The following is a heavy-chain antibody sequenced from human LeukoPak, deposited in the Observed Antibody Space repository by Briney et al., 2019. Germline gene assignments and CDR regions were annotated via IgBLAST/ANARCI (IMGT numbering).Heavy chain of an antibody. CDR1: GDSVSSNSAA. CDR3: ARSERGLRYFDWLQKGNWFDP. J-gene: IGHJ5*02. V-gene: IGHV6-1*01. CDR2: TYCRSKCYN. Sequence: KTSQTLSLTCAISGDSVSSNSAAWNWIRQSPSRGLEWLVRTYCRSKCYNDYAVSVKSRITINPDTSKNQFSLHLNSVTPEDTAVYYCARSERGLRYFDWLQKGNWFDPWGQGTLVTVSS. D-gene: IGHD3-9*01.